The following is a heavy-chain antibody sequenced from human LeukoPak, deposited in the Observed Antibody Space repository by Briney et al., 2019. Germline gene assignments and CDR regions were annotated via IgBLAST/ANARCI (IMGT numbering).Heavy chain of an antibody. J-gene: IGHJ4*02. CDR2: INHSGST. Sequence: SETLSLTCAVYGGSFSGYYWSWIRQPPGKGLEWIGEINHSGSTNYNPSLKSRVTISVDTSKNQFSLKLSSVTAADTAVCYCAVGGAYWGQGTLVTVSS. V-gene: IGHV4-34*01. CDR3: AVGGAY. CDR1: GGSFSGYY. D-gene: IGHD3-10*01.